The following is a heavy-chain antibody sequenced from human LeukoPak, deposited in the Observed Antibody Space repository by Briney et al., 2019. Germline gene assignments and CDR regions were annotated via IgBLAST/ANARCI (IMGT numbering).Heavy chain of an antibody. J-gene: IGHJ4*02. D-gene: IGHD5-18*01. CDR1: GFTFSSYG. V-gene: IGHV3-30*03. CDR3: ARAGGGYSYGLGPYFDY. CDR2: ISYDGSNK. Sequence: PGGSLRLSCAASGFTFSSYGMHWVRQAPGKGLEWVAVISYDGSNKYYADSVKGRFTISRDNSKNTLYLQMNSLRAEDTAVYYCARAGGGYSYGLGPYFDYWGQGTLVTVSS.